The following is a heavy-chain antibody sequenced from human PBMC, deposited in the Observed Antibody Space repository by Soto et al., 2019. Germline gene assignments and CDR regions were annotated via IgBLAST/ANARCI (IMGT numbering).Heavy chain of an antibody. CDR3: VSYRGAFYFDH. D-gene: IGHD4-4*01. J-gene: IGHJ4*02. V-gene: IGHV4-59*01. CDR1: GGFMSRNY. CDR2: VYYGGT. Sequence: ETPSPTGTVSGGFMSRNYWSLTRQSPGKGLEWIGFVYYGGTNYNPSFESRVTMSVDTPKNQFSLELNSVTAADTAVYYCVSYRGAFYFDHWGQGALVTVS.